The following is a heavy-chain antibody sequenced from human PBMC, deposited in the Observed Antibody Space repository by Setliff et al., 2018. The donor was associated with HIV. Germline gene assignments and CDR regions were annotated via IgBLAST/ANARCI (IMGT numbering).Heavy chain of an antibody. CDR2: VSYSGST. CDR3: ARHGHFYDSSSSDAFDI. CDR1: GGSISTYY. Sequence: SETLSLTCNVSGGSISTYYWSWIRQPPGKGLEWLGYVSYSGSTNFNPSLESRLAMSVDMSKNHFSLKLRSVPAADTAVYYCARHGHFYDSSSSDAFDIWGHGKMVTV. V-gene: IGHV4-59*08. J-gene: IGHJ3*02. D-gene: IGHD3-22*01.